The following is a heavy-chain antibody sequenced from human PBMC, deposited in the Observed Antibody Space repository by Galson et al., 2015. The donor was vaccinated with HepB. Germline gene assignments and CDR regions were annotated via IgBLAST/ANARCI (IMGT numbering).Heavy chain of an antibody. V-gene: IGHV3-30*18. CDR1: GFTFSSYG. CDR2: ISYDGSNK. CDR3: AKDTGIAAAGYYYYGMDV. J-gene: IGHJ6*02. D-gene: IGHD6-13*01. Sequence: SLRLSCAASGFTFSSYGMHWVRQAPGKGLEWVAVISYDGSNKYYADSVKGRFTISRDNSKNTLYLQMNSLRAEDTAVYYCAKDTGIAAAGYYYYGMDVWGQGTTVTVSS.